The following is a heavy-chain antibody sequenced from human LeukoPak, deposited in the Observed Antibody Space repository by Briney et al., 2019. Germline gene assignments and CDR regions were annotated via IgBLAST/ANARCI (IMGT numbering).Heavy chain of an antibody. CDR3: ARESGRWELFGQH. CDR2: TYHSGST. D-gene: IGHD1-26*01. J-gene: IGHJ1*01. V-gene: IGHV4-4*02. CDR1: GGSISSSNW. Sequence: SETLSLTCAVSGGSISSSNWWSWVRQPPGKGLEWIGETYHSGSTNYNPSLKSQVTISVDKSKNQFSLKLSSVTAADTAVYYCARESGRWELFGQHWGQGTLVTVSS.